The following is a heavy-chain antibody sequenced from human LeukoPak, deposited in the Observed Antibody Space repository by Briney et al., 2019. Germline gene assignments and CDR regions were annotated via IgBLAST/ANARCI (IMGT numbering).Heavy chain of an antibody. J-gene: IGHJ3*02. Sequence: XXXCAXXGFTXSXXAMSWXXXAXXXGLXXVSAISGSGGSTYYADSVKGRFTISRDNSKNTLYLQMNSLRAEDTAVYYCAKSHWGLADDAFDIWGQGTMVTVSS. CDR2: ISGSGGST. CDR1: GFTXSXXA. CDR3: AKSHWGLADDAFDI. D-gene: IGHD7-27*01. V-gene: IGHV3-23*01.